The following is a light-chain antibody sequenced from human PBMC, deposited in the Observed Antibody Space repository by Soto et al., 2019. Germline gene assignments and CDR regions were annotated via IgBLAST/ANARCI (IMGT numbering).Light chain of an antibody. J-gene: IGKJ2*01. CDR3: QQYDGLPPYT. V-gene: IGKV1-33*01. Sequence: DIQMTQSPSSLSASVGDRVTITCQASQDIKDFLNWYQQKPGKGPKLLIYDASNLEPGVPSKFSGRGSGTDFTFTIASLQPEDIATYYCQQYDGLPPYTFGQGTKLEIK. CDR1: QDIKDF. CDR2: DAS.